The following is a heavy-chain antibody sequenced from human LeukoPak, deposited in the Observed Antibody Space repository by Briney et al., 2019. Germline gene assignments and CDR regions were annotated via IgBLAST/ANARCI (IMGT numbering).Heavy chain of an antibody. D-gene: IGHD2-2*01. CDR1: GFTFDDYA. CDR2: ISWNSGSI. CDR3: AKGGVVVVPAAEVDYFDY. Sequence: GGSLRLSCAASGFTFDDYAMHWVRQAPGKGLEWVSGISWNSGSIGYADSVEGRFTISRDNAKNSLYLQMNSLRAEDMALYYCAKGGVVVVPAAEVDYFDYWGQGTLVTDSP. V-gene: IGHV3-9*03. J-gene: IGHJ4*02.